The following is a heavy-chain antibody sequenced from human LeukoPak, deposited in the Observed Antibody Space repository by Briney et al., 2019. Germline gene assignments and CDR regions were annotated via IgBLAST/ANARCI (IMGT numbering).Heavy chain of an antibody. D-gene: IGHD3-10*01. Sequence: SVNLSFKCSGYTFTGSGWYLYWLRQAPGQGLECVGWIHPNNGATLYAQKFQGRVAMTTDTSISTAYMELSRLRPDDTAMYYCARDGPAQMVDFDYWGQGTLVTVSS. CDR3: ARDGPAQMVDFDY. CDR1: GYTFTGSGWY. J-gene: IGHJ4*02. V-gene: IGHV1-2*02. CDR2: IHPNNGAT.